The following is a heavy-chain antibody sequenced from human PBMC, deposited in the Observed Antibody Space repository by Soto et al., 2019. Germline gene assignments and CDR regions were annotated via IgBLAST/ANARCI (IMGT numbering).Heavy chain of an antibody. CDR3: ARELAAAPTIDWFDP. D-gene: IGHD6-13*01. CDR2: IYTSGSI. Sequence: SETLSLTCTVSGGSVSSYYWSWIRQPAGKGLEWIGRIYTSGSINYNPSLKSRVTMSVDTSKNQFSLKLSSVTAADTAVYYCARELAAAPTIDWFDPWGQGTLVTVSS. V-gene: IGHV4-4*07. CDR1: GGSVSSYY. J-gene: IGHJ5*02.